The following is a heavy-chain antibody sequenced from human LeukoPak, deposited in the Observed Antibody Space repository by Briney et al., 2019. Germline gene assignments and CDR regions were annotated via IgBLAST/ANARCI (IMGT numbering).Heavy chain of an antibody. D-gene: IGHD3-10*01. Sequence: GGSLRLSCAASGFTFSSYDMYWVRQGKGRSLEWVSSIGDSGDTYYAGSVEGRFTISRENAKNSVYPQMNSLRAGDTAVYYCARARLARGPHFDLWGRGTLVTISS. CDR3: ARARLARGPHFDL. V-gene: IGHV3-13*01. CDR2: IGDSGDT. CDR1: GFTFSSYD. J-gene: IGHJ2*01.